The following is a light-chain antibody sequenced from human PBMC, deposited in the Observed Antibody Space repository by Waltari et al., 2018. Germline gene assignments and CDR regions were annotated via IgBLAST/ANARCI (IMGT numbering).Light chain of an antibody. J-gene: IGKJ1*01. CDR3: QQYGSPLWS. Sequence: EIVLTQSPDTLSLSPGERATLSCRASQTLSSSYLAWYQQKPGQAPRLLIYRTSSRATGIPDRFSGSGSGTDFRLTIIRLEPEDSAVYYCQQYGSPLWSFGQGTKVEIK. V-gene: IGKV3-20*01. CDR2: RTS. CDR1: QTLSSSY.